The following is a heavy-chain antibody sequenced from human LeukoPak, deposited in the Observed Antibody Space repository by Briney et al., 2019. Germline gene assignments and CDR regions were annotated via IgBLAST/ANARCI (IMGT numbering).Heavy chain of an antibody. V-gene: IGHV6-1*01. CDR2: AYPTSKWHI. CDR3: ARRQYSVYEGFFDY. Sequence: SQTLSLTCAISGDSVSSSSASWNWFRQSPSRGLEWLGRAYPTSKWHIDYAESVKGRITINPDASKNHVSLQLNSVTPEDTAVYYCARRQYSVYEGFFDYWGQGTLVTVSS. D-gene: IGHD5/OR15-5a*01. CDR1: GDSVSSSSAS. J-gene: IGHJ4*02.